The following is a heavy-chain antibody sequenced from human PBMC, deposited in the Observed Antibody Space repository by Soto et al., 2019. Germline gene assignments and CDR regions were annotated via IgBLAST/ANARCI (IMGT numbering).Heavy chain of an antibody. D-gene: IGHD1-20*01. CDR2: INAGNGNT. V-gene: IGHV1-3*01. J-gene: IGHJ4*02. Sequence: ASVKVSCKASGYTFTSYAMHWVRQAPGQRLEWMGWINAGNGNTKYSQKFQGRVTITRDTSASTAYMELSSPRSEDTAVYYCARGITLPTPLDYWGQGTLVTVSS. CDR1: GYTFTSYA. CDR3: ARGITLPTPLDY.